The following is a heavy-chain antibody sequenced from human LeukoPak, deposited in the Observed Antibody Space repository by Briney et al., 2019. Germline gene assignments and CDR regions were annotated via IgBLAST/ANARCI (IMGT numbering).Heavy chain of an antibody. D-gene: IGHD3/OR15-3a*01. CDR3: ARVDFSPRYAMDV. CDR2: INPNSGGT. J-gene: IGHJ6*02. Sequence: SVKISCKTSGYTFTGYYIHWVRQAPGQGLEWMGWINPNSGGTNSAQKFQGRVTLTRDTSISTAYMELSSLRSDDTAVYYCARVDFSPRYAMDVWGQGTTVTVSS. V-gene: IGHV1-2*02. CDR1: GYTFTGYY.